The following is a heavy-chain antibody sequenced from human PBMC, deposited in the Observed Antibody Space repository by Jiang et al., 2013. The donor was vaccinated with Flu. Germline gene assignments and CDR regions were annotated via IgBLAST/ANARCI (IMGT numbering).Heavy chain of an antibody. CDR3: TRDPRLGDY. CDR2: ISGNSRDT. CDR1: GFTFSDYY. J-gene: IGHJ4*02. Sequence: QLVESGGDLVKPGGSLRLSCTASGFTFSDYYMTWIRQAPGKEMEWLSYISGNSRDTNYADSVKGRFTISRDNAKNSVYLQMNSLRAEDTAVYYCTRDPRLGDYWGQGTLVTVSS. D-gene: IGHD3-10*01. V-gene: IGHV3-11*06.